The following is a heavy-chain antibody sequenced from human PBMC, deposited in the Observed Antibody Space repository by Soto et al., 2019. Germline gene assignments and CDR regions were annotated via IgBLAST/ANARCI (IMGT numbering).Heavy chain of an antibody. CDR3: ARSVEGHFDY. V-gene: IGHV3-48*02. D-gene: IGHD6-19*01. J-gene: IGHJ4*02. CDR2: ITSDTKTI. Sequence: EVQLVESGGALVQPGGSLRLSCAASGFKFNIYSMNWVRQAPGKGLEWAAYITSDTKTIKYGDSVKGRFTISRDNAKNPVYLQMNSLSDEDTAVYYCARSVEGHFDYWGQGTVVTVSS. CDR1: GFKFNIYS.